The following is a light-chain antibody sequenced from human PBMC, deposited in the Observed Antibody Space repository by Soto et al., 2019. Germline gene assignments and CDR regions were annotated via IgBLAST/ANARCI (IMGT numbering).Light chain of an antibody. Sequence: QSVLTQPPSASATPGQTVTISCFGSNSNIGTNTVNWYQHLPGTAPTPLIYTNNQRPSGVPQRFSGSKTGTSASLAIGGLQSEDGADYYCGAWDDSLGAYAFGTGTKVTVL. CDR2: TNN. CDR1: NSNIGTNT. V-gene: IGLV1-44*01. CDR3: GAWDDSLGAYA. J-gene: IGLJ1*01.